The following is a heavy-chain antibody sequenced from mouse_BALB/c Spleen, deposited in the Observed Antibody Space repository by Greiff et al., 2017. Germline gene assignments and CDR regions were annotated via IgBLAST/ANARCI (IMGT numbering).Heavy chain of an antibody. CDR2: IRNKANGYTT. CDR1: GFTFTDYY. D-gene: IGHD2-10*01. J-gene: IGHJ3*01. V-gene: IGHV7-3*02. CDR3: ARESYYGNYEVAY. Sequence: EVKLMESGGGLVQPGGSLRLSCATSGFTFTDYYMSWVRQPPGKALEWLGFIRNKANGYTTEYSASVKGRFTISRDNSQSILYLQMNTLRAEDSATYYCARESYYGNYEVAYWGQGTLVTVSA.